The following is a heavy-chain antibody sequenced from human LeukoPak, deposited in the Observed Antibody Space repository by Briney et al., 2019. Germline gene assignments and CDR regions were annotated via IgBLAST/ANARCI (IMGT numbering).Heavy chain of an antibody. J-gene: IGHJ3*02. CDR3: ARRGGGNYYDSSLAFDI. V-gene: IGHV5-51*01. CDR1: GYSFTSYW. D-gene: IGHD3-22*01. Sequence: GESLKVSCKGSGYSFTSYWIGWVRQMPGKGLEWMGIIYPGDSDTRYSPSFQGQVTISADKSISTAYLQWSSLKASDTAMYYCARRGGGNYYDSSLAFDIWGQGTMVTVSS. CDR2: IYPGDSDT.